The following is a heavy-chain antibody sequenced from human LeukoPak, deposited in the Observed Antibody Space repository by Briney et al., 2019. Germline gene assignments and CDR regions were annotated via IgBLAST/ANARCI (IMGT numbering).Heavy chain of an antibody. J-gene: IGHJ4*02. CDR3: AKEVIAGDGHVDCDS. D-gene: IGHD3-16*02. Sequence: PGGSLRLSCAASGFTISTYDMIWLRQSPGKALEWVSYITSCGATTYYADSVKGRFTISRDISKNTLHLQMNSLTAEDSAVYYCAKEVIAGDGHVDCDSWGQRTLVTVSS. V-gene: IGHV3-23*01. CDR2: ITSCGATT. CDR1: GFTISTYD.